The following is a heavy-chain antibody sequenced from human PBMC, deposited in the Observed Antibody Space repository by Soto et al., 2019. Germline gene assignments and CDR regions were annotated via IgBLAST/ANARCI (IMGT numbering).Heavy chain of an antibody. V-gene: IGHV1-69*01. Sequence: QVQLVQSGAEVKKPGSSVKVSCKASGGTFSSYAISWVRQAPGQGLEWMGGIIPIFGTANYPQKSQGRVPITADEGTSTAYMELSRLRSEDAAVCYCAGPFSSSVALPPYYYYGMAVWGQGTTVTVSS. J-gene: IGHJ6*02. D-gene: IGHD2-15*01. CDR2: IIPIFGTA. CDR3: AGPFSSSVALPPYYYYGMAV. CDR1: GGTFSSYA.